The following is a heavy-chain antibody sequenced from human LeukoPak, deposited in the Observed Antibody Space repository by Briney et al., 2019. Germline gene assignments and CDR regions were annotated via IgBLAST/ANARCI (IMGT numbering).Heavy chain of an antibody. CDR3: ARIRYFDWFPALHDAFDI. V-gene: IGHV4-61*02. D-gene: IGHD3-9*01. J-gene: IGHJ3*02. CDR1: GGSISSGSYY. Sequence: SQTLSLTCTVSGGSISSGSYYWSWIRQPAGKGLEWIGRIYTSGSTNYNPSLKSRVTISVDTSKNQFSLKLSSVTAADTAVYYCARIRYFDWFPALHDAFDIWGQGTMVTVSS. CDR2: IYTSGST.